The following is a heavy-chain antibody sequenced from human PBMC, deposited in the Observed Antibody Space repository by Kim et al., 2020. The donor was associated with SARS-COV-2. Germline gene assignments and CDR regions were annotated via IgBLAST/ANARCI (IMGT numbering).Heavy chain of an antibody. CDR2: ISSSGSTL. CDR3: RVGNGRCHF. V-gene: IGHV3-11*04. J-gene: IGHJ1*01. Sequence: GGSLRLSCAASGFTFSSYYMSWIRQAPGKGLEWVSYISSSGSTLYSAYAMNGLFTITNNNTNTPYFQQKNRLGADATAYYYSRVGNGRCHFGDRGTV. D-gene: IGHD3-10*01. CDR1: GFTFSSYY.